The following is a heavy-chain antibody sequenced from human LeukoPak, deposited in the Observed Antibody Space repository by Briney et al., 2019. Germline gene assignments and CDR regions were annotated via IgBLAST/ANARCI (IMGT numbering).Heavy chain of an antibody. CDR1: GYTFTGYY. Sequence: ASVKVSCKASGYTFTGYYMYWVRQAPGQGLEWMGWINPNSGGTNYAQKFQGRVTMTRDTSISTAYMELSRLRSDDTAVYYCARASSPYSSSWYYFDYWGQGTLVTVSS. CDR2: INPNSGGT. V-gene: IGHV1-2*02. CDR3: ARASSPYSSSWYYFDY. J-gene: IGHJ4*02. D-gene: IGHD6-13*01.